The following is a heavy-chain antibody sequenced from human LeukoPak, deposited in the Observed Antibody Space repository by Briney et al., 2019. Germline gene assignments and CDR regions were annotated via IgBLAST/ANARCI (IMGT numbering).Heavy chain of an antibody. CDR2: INHSGST. V-gene: IGHV4-34*01. Sequence: PSETLSLTCAVYGGSFSGYYWSWIRQPPGKGLEWIGEINHSGSTNYNPSLKSRVTISVDTSKNQFSLKLSSVTAADTAVYYCARSTFMMSAFDIWGQGTMVTVSS. J-gene: IGHJ3*02. D-gene: IGHD3-16*01. CDR3: ARSTFMMSAFDI. CDR1: GGSFSGYY.